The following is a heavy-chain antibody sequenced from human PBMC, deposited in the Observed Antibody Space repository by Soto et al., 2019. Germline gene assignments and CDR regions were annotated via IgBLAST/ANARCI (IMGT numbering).Heavy chain of an antibody. CDR2: IYYSGST. Sequence: SETRSLTCSVSGGSISSGGYYWSWIRQHPGKGLEWIGYIYYSGSTDYNPSLKSRVTISVDTSKNQFSLKLSSVTAADTAVYYCARSSTSANYFDYWGQGTLVTVSS. J-gene: IGHJ4*02. CDR3: ARSSTSANYFDY. CDR1: GGSISSGGYY. V-gene: IGHV4-31*03. D-gene: IGHD2-2*01.